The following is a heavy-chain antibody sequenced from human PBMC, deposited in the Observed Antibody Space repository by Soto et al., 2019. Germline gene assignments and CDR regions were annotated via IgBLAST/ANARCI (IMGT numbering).Heavy chain of an antibody. J-gene: IGHJ4*02. CDR1: GYTFIAYD. Sequence: ASVKVSCKASGYTFIAYDINWARQAPGQGLEWMGWMNPYNGNAGYAQKFQGRVTMTRNTSISTAYMELTSLKSNDTAVYFCARRRERSGPHYFDSWGQGTLVTVSS. CDR2: MNPYNGNA. V-gene: IGHV1-8*01. CDR3: ARRRERSGPHYFDS. D-gene: IGHD1-1*01.